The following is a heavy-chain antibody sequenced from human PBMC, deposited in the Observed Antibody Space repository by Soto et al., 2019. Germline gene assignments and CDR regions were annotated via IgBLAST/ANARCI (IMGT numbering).Heavy chain of an antibody. D-gene: IGHD3-16*01. V-gene: IGHV3-23*01. CDR1: GFTFSSYA. Sequence: GGSLRLSCAASGFTFSSYAMSWVRQAPGKGLEWVSAISGSGGSTYYADSVKGRFTISRDNSKNTLYLQMNSLRAEDTAVYYCAKDTDMITFGGDHFDYWGQGTLVTVSS. CDR2: ISGSGGST. CDR3: AKDTDMITFGGDHFDY. J-gene: IGHJ4*02.